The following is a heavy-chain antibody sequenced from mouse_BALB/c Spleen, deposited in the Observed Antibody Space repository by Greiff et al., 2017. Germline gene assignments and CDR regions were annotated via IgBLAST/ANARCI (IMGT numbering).Heavy chain of an antibody. CDR1: GYTFTNYW. CDR2: IYPGGGYT. J-gene: IGHJ2*01. D-gene: IGHD3-1*01. Sequence: VQVVESGAELVRPGTSVKISCKASGYTFTNYWLGWVKQRPGHGLEWIGDIYPGGGYTNYNEKFKGKATLTADTSSSTAYMQLSSLTSEDSAVYFCARGGYGDYWGQGTTLTVSS. V-gene: IGHV1-63*02. CDR3: ARGGYGDY.